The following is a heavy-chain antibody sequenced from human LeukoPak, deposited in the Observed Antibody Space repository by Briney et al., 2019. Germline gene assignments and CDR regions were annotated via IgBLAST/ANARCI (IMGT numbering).Heavy chain of an antibody. CDR2: IYTSGST. CDR1: GGSISTYF. CDR3: ARVPLGIAVAGTPFSD. Sequence: SETLSLTCTVSGGSISTYFWSWIRQPAGKGLEWIGRIYTSGSTNYNPSLKSRVTISVDTSKNQFSLKLSSVTAADTAVYYCARVPLGIAVAGTPFSDWGQGTLVTVSS. J-gene: IGHJ4*02. D-gene: IGHD6-19*01. V-gene: IGHV4-4*07.